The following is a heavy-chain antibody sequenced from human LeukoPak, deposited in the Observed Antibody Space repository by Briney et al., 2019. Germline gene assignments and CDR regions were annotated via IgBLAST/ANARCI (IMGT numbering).Heavy chain of an antibody. D-gene: IGHD5-18*01. CDR2: ISYDGSNK. CDR1: GFTFDDYA. J-gene: IGHJ4*02. CDR3: AREYSYGYGLANDY. Sequence: GRSLRLSCAASGFTFDDYAMHWVRQAPGKGLEWVAVISYDGSNKYYADSVKGRFTISRDNSKNTLYLQMNSLRAEDTAVYYCAREYSYGYGLANDYWGQGTLVTVSS. V-gene: IGHV3-30-3*01.